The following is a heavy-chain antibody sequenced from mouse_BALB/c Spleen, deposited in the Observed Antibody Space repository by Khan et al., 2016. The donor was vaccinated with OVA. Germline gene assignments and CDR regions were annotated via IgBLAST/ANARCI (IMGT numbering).Heavy chain of an antibody. V-gene: IGHV1S132*01. CDR2: IHPGTDNT. Sequence: QIQLVQSGAVLVRPGASVKLSCKTSGYIFTSYWIHWVKQRSGQGLEWIARIHPGTDNTYFNEKLKDKATLTADKSSSTAYMQLSSLKSEDSAVYFCAREEALYYFDYWGQGTTLTVSS. CDR1: GYIFTSYW. D-gene: IGHD3-2*02. J-gene: IGHJ2*01. CDR3: AREEALYYFDY.